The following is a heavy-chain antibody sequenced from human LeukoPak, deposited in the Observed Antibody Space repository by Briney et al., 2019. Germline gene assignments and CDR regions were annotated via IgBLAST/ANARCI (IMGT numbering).Heavy chain of an antibody. CDR2: IYYSGST. CDR1: GGSISNTNW. Sequence: SETLSLTCGVSGGSISNTNWWSWVRQPPGQGLEWIGYIYYSGSTNYKPSLKSRVTITIDTSKNQFSLKLSSVTAADTAVYYCARQRGRWDSFDYWGQGTLVTVSS. V-gene: IGHV4-4*02. D-gene: IGHD1-26*01. J-gene: IGHJ4*02. CDR3: ARQRGRWDSFDY.